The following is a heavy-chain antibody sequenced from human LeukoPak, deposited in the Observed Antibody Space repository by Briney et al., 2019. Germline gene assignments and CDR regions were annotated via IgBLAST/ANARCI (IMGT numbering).Heavy chain of an antibody. CDR3: ARHDPLIAARPGYFDY. Sequence: SETLSLTCTVSGGSISSSSYYWGWIRQPPGKGLEWIGSIYYSGSTYYNPSFKSRVTISVDTSKNQFSLKLSSVTAADTAVYYCARHDPLIAARPGYFDYWGQGTLVTVSS. V-gene: IGHV4-39*01. J-gene: IGHJ4*02. D-gene: IGHD6-6*01. CDR2: IYYSGST. CDR1: GGSISSSSYY.